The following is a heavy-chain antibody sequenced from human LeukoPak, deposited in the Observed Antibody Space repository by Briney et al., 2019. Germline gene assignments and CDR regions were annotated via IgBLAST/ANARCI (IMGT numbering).Heavy chain of an antibody. CDR3: ARANGGYYFDY. CDR2: IYYSGST. D-gene: IGHD2-8*01. V-gene: IGHV4-59*01. CDR1: GXSISSYY. J-gene: IGHJ4*02. Sequence: SETLSLTCTVSGXSISSYYWSWIRQPPGKGLEWIGYIYYSGSTNYNPSLKSRVTISVDTSKKQFSLKLSSVTAADTAVYYCARANGGYYFDYWGQGTPVTVSS.